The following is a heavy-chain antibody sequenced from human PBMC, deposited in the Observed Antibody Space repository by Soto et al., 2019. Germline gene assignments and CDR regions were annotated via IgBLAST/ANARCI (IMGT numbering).Heavy chain of an antibody. D-gene: IGHD3-22*01. CDR1: LYTFTSYA. J-gene: IGHJ4*02. Sequence: QVQLVQSGAEMKKPGASVKVSCKASLYTFTSYALHWVRQAPGQRLEWMGRINIVSGKTIYSQNFQDRVTITRDTSATTTYMELISLRSDDTAVYYCARGDSSGYHFVDLWGQGTLVSVSS. V-gene: IGHV1-3*04. CDR3: ARGDSSGYHFVDL. CDR2: INIVSGKT.